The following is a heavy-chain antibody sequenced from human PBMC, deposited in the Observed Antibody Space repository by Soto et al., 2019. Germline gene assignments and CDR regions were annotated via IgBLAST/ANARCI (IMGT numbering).Heavy chain of an antibody. CDR2: IYDNGTT. CDR3: VRPLPSGRNYGLDV. V-gene: IGHV3-53*01. CDR1: GLTVSNAY. J-gene: IGHJ6*02. Sequence: GGSLRLACAASGLTVSNAYMAWVRQAPGMGLEWVSVIYDNGTTYYADSVKGRFTISRDTSTNTLSLQMDSLRAEDTAVYYCVRPLPSGRNYGLDVWGQGTTVTVSS. D-gene: IGHD3-10*01.